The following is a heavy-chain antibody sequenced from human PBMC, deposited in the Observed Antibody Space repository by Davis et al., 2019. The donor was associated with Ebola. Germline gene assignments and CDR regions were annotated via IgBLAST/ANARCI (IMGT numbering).Heavy chain of an antibody. CDR2: IYSGGST. Sequence: PGGSLRPSCAASEFTVSSNYMSWVRQAPGKGLEWVSVIYSGGSTYYADSVKGRFTISRDNSKNTLYLQMNSLRAEDTAVYYCARDGHAEYSSGWQYLSSGYYYYYGMDVWGQGTTVTVSS. J-gene: IGHJ6*02. D-gene: IGHD6-19*01. V-gene: IGHV3-66*02. CDR1: EFTVSSNY. CDR3: ARDGHAEYSSGWQYLSSGYYYYYGMDV.